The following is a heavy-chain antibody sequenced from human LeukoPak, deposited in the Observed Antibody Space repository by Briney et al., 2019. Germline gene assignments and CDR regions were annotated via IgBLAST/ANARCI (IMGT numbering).Heavy chain of an antibody. D-gene: IGHD1-14*01. CDR3: ARDRNYFDY. CDR1: GFTFSSYW. CDR2: IKKDGGEK. Sequence: GGSLRLSCAASGFTFSSYWMSWVRQAPGKGLEWVANIKKDGGEKYYVYSVKGRFTISRDNAKNSLYLQMNSLRAEDTAVYYCARDRNYFDYWGQGTLVTVSS. V-gene: IGHV3-7*04. J-gene: IGHJ4*02.